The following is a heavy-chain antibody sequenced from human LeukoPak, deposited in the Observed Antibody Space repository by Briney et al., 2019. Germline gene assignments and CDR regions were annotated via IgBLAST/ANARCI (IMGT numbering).Heavy chain of an antibody. CDR2: IKTKTDGGTT. Sequence: GGSLGLSCVAPSFVFNNAFMNWVRQGPGKGLEWVGRIKTKTDGGTTDFAAPVKGRFTISRDDSKNTFFLHMNSLKIEGTAVYYCTTGLHYYFDYWSQGTPVTVSS. CDR3: TTGLHYYFDY. J-gene: IGHJ4*02. D-gene: IGHD4-11*01. V-gene: IGHV3-15*07. CDR1: SFVFNNAF.